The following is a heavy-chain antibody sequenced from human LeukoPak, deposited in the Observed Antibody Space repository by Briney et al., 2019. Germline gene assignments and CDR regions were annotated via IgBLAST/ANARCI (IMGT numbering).Heavy chain of an antibody. CDR2: IYYSGST. CDR1: GGSISSYY. CDR3: ARQVGSGSSPLDY. D-gene: IGHD3-10*01. Sequence: SETLSLTCTVSGGSISSYYWSWIRQPPGKGLEWIGYIYYSGSTNYNPSLKSRVTISVDTSKNQFSLKLSSVTAADAAVYYCARQVGSGSSPLDYWGQGTLVTVSS. V-gene: IGHV4-59*08. J-gene: IGHJ4*02.